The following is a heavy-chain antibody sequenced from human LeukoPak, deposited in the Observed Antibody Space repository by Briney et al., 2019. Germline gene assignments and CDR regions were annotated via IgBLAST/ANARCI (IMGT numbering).Heavy chain of an antibody. V-gene: IGHV4-59*01. Sequence: PSETLSLTCTVSGGSISSYYWSWIRQPPGKGLEWIGYICYSGSTNYNPSLKSRVTISVDTSKNQFSLKLSSVTAADTAVYYCARVVDTAPDYWGQGTLVTVSS. D-gene: IGHD5-18*01. J-gene: IGHJ4*02. CDR3: ARVVDTAPDY. CDR2: ICYSGST. CDR1: GGSISSYY.